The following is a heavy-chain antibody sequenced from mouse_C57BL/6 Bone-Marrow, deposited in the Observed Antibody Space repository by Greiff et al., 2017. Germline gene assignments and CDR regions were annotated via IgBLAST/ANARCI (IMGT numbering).Heavy chain of an antibody. D-gene: IGHD2-4*01. CDR2: ISNGGGTT. V-gene: IGHV5-12*01. J-gene: IGHJ1*03. CDR3: ARPRYDYDVGYFDV. CDR1: GFTFSNYS. Sequence: DVKLVESGGGLVQPGGSLTLSCAASGFTFSNYSLSWVRQTPEKRLEWVADISNGGGTTYYPDHVTGRFTISRYNDKNTLYLQLLRLKSEDTAIYYCARPRYDYDVGYFDVWGTGTTVTVSS.